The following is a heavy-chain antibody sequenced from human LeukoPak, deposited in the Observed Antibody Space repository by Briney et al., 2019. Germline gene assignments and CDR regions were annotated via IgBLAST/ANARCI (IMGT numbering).Heavy chain of an antibody. Sequence: GASVKVSCKASGYSFGDYYLHWVRQAPGQGLEWMGWINPNSGDTKYAQKFQGRVTMTRDTSISTAYMELTRLRSDDTAVYYCAVRGYSYGPRAFDIWGQGTMVTVSS. J-gene: IGHJ3*02. V-gene: IGHV1-2*02. CDR3: AVRGYSYGPRAFDI. D-gene: IGHD5-18*01. CDR2: INPNSGDT. CDR1: GYSFGDYY.